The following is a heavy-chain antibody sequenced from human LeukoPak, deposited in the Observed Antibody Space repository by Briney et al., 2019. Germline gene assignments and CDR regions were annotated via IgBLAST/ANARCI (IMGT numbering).Heavy chain of an antibody. V-gene: IGHV3-23*01. Sequence: PGGSLRLSCEASGFTFRGYAMSWVRQAPGKGLEWVSAISGSGGSTYYADSVKGRFTISRDNSKNTLYLQMNSLRAEDTAVYYCARAAGGTAMVTLTGYWGQGTLVTVSS. CDR1: GFTFRGYA. D-gene: IGHD5-18*01. CDR2: ISGSGGST. J-gene: IGHJ4*02. CDR3: ARAAGGTAMVTLTGY.